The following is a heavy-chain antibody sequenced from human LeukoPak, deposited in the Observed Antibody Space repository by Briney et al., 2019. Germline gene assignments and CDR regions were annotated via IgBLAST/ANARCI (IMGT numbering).Heavy chain of an antibody. CDR1: GGTFSSYA. CDR2: IIPIFGTA. Sequence: SVKVSCKASGGTFSSYAISWVRQAPGQGLEWMGGIIPIFGTANYAQKFQGRVTITADESTSTAYMELSSLRSEDTAVYYCARXVYSGYGVFDYWGQGTLVTVSS. CDR3: ARXVYSGYGVFDY. J-gene: IGHJ4*02. D-gene: IGHD5-12*01. V-gene: IGHV1-69*13.